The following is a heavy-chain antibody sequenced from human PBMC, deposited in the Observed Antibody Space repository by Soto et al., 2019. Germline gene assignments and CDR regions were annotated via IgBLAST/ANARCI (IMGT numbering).Heavy chain of an antibody. V-gene: IGHV1-69*06. CDR3: ARVREEYQLLLGNWFDP. D-gene: IGHD2-2*01. CDR2: IIPIFGTA. CDR1: GGTFSSYA. Sequence: QVQLVQSGAEVKKPGSSVKVSCKASGGTFSSYAISWVRQAPGQGLEWMGGIIPIFGTANYAQKFQGRVTITADKSPSTAYMELSSLRSEDTAVYYCARVREEYQLLLGNWFDPWGQGTLVTVSS. J-gene: IGHJ5*02.